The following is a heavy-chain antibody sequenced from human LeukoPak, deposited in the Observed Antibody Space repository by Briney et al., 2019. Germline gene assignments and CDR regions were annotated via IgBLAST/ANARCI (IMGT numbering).Heavy chain of an antibody. V-gene: IGHV1-69*13. CDR3: ARLDEYSSSSRYYGMDV. CDR2: IIPIFGTA. Sequence: SVKVSFKASGGTFSSYAISWVRQAPGQGLEWTGGIIPIFGTANYAQKFQGRVTITADESTSTAYMELSSLRSEDTAVYYCARLDEYSSSSRYYGMDVWGQGTTVTVSS. CDR1: GGTFSSYA. D-gene: IGHD6-6*01. J-gene: IGHJ6*02.